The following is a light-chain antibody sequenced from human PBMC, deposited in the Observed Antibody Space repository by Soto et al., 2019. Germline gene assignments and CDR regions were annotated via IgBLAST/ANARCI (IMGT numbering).Light chain of an antibody. J-gene: IGKJ1*01. CDR1: QSVSSSY. V-gene: IGKV3-20*01. CDR2: GAS. CDR3: QQYGSXPRT. Sequence: EIVLTQSPGTLSLSPGERATLSCRASQSVSSSYLAWYQQKPGQAPRLLIYGASSRATGIPDRFSGSGSGTDFTLTISRLEPEDFAVYYCQQYGSXPRTFGQGTK.